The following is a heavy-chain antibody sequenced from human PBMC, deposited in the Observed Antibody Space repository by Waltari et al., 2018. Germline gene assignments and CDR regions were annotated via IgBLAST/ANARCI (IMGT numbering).Heavy chain of an antibody. J-gene: IGHJ4*02. Sequence: QLQLQQSGPGLVKPSESLSLTCAVSGDSMSDSYGWSWVRQSPEKGLEWIGQIHRSGRTYYNPSLESRVSVSMDTSNNKFFLKLSSAIAADTAVYYCARDRGRGLYFDSRGQGALVTVSP. CDR2: IHRSGRT. D-gene: IGHD2-15*01. CDR1: GDSMSDSYG. CDR3: ARDRGRGLYFDS. V-gene: IGHV4-4*02.